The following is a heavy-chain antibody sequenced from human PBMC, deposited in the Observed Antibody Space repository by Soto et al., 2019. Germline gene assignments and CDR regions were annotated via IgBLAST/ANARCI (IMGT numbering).Heavy chain of an antibody. CDR3: ARYFRHSGYDSGYYSYMEV. CDR2: IYYSGST. CDR1: YGSIVNYY. Sequence: FEMLCLPWPVSYGSIVNYYVSLILQPPMKVLEWIGYIYYSGSTNYNPSLKSRVTISVDTSKNQFSLKLSSVTAADTAVYYCARYFRHSGYDSGYYSYMEVWGKGTTVTGSS. D-gene: IGHD5-12*01. V-gene: IGHV4-59*01. J-gene: IGHJ6*03.